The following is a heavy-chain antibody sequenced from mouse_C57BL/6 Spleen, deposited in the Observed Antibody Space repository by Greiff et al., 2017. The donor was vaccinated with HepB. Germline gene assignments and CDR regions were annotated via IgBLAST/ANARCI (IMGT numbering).Heavy chain of an antibody. CDR2: IDPSDSYT. CDR3: ARRHSNSWYFDV. V-gene: IGHV1-69*01. Sequence: QVQLKQPGAELVMPGASVKLSCKASGYTFTSYWMHWVKQRPGQGLEWIGEIDPSDSYTNYNQKFKGKSTLTVDKSSSTAYMQLSSLTSEDSAVYYCARRHSNSWYFDVWGTGTTVTVSS. J-gene: IGHJ1*03. CDR1: GYTFTSYW. D-gene: IGHD2-5*01.